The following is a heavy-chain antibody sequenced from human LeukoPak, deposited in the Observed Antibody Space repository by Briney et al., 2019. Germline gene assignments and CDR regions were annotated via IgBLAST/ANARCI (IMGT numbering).Heavy chain of an antibody. V-gene: IGHV3-7*03. CDR1: GFTFSSYW. CDR3: GKTTVGYSSGQKPAWPVDY. D-gene: IGHD5-18*01. Sequence: GGSLRLSCAASGFTFSSYWMSWVRQAPGKGLEWVANIQRDGSEKYYADSVKGRFSISRDNSRNTVYLQINSLRADDTAVYYCGKTTVGYSSGQKPAWPVDYWGQGTLVTVSS. J-gene: IGHJ4*02. CDR2: IQRDGSEK.